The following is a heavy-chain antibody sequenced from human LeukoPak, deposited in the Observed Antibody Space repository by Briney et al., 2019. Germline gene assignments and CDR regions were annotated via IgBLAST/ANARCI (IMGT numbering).Heavy chain of an antibody. CDR2: TSSSDDGK. D-gene: IGHD2-15*01. J-gene: IGHJ4*02. CDR3: AKDIIGWSFDY. CDR1: GFSLSSYA. Sequence: PGGSVRLSCTVSGFSLSSYAMSWVRRAPGKGLEWVSATSSSDDGKYYADSVKGRFTISRDNSKNTLYLQMNSLRAEDTTVYYCAKDIIGWSFDYWGQGTLVTVSS. V-gene: IGHV3-23*01.